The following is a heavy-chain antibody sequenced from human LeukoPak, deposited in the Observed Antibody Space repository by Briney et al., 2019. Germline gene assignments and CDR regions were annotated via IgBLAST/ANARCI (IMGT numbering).Heavy chain of an antibody. CDR2: ISGSGGSA. J-gene: IGHJ4*02. V-gene: IGHV3-23*01. CDR1: GFTFSSFE. D-gene: IGHD6-19*01. Sequence: GGSLRLSCAASGFTFSSFEMSWVRQAPGKGLEWVSAISGSGGSAYYADSVKGRFTISKDNSRNSLSLQMNSLRAEDTALYYCAKTGYSSGWYRIWDYWGQGTLVTVSS. CDR3: AKTGYSSGWYRIWDY.